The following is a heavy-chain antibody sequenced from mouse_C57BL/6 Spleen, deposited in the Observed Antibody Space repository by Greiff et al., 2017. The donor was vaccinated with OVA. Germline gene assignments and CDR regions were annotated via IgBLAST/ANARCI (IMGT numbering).Heavy chain of an antibody. CDR1: GYAFSSYW. V-gene: IGHV1-80*01. CDR3: ARWLLPYFDY. J-gene: IGHJ2*01. CDR2: IYPGDGDT. D-gene: IGHD2-3*01. Sequence: VQLQQSGAELVKPGASVKISCKASGYAFSSYWMNWVKQRPGKGLEWIGQIYPGDGDTNYNGKFKGKGTLTADKSYSTAYMQLSSLTSEDAAVYFCARWLLPYFDYWGQGATLTVSS.